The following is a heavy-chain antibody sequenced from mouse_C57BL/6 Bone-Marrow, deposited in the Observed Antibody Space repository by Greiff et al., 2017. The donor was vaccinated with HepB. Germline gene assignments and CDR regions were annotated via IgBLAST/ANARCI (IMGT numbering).Heavy chain of an antibody. J-gene: IGHJ1*03. CDR3: ARDYYGSSYWYFDV. V-gene: IGHV1-72*01. CDR2: IDPNSGGT. Sequence: QVQLKQPGAELVKPGASVKLSCKASGYTFTSYWMHWVKQRPGRGLEWIGRIDPNSGGTKSNEKFKSKATLTVDKPSSTAYMQLSSLTSEDSAVYYCARDYYGSSYWYFDVWGKGTTVTVSS. CDR1: GYTFTSYW. D-gene: IGHD1-1*01.